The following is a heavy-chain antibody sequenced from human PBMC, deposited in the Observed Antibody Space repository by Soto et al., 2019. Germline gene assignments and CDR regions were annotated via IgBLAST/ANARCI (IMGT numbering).Heavy chain of an antibody. CDR3: ARADCTGAYCYSWPFNYGVDV. Sequence: QVQLVESGGGVVQPGGSLRLSCTTSGFTFNTYGMHWVRQAPGKGLEWVAIIGYDGSNKYYADSVKGRFTISRDNSKNTLYQQMNSLRAEDTALYYCARADCTGAYCYSWPFNYGVDVWGQGTTVTVSS. J-gene: IGHJ6*02. D-gene: IGHD2-15*01. CDR2: IGYDGSNK. V-gene: IGHV3-33*08. CDR1: GFTFNTYG.